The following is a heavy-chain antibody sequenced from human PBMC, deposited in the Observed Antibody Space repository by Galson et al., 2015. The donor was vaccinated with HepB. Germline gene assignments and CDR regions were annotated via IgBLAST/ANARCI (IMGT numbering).Heavy chain of an antibody. D-gene: IGHD3-16*01. CDR3: AKDGGKRTYFDY. V-gene: IGHV3-30*18. CDR1: GFTFSSYG. Sequence: SLRLSCAASGFTFSSYGMHWVRQAPGKGLEWVAVISYDGSNKYYADSVKGRFTISRDNSKNTLYLQMNSLRAEDTAVYYCAKDGGKRTYFDYWGQGTLVTVSS. J-gene: IGHJ4*02. CDR2: ISYDGSNK.